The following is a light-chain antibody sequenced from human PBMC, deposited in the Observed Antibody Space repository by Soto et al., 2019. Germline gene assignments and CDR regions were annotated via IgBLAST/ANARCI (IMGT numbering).Light chain of an antibody. CDR3: QQYSSAPRT. CDR2: DAS. CDR1: QSIGTNY. J-gene: IGKJ1*01. Sequence: ENRLTQCPGTLSLSPGERATLSCRARQSIGTNYVAWFQQKPGQAPTLLIYDASRRATGIPDRFSGSGSGTELTLSIRRLEPEDLAACFCQQYSSAPRTYGQGTKV. V-gene: IGKV3-20*01.